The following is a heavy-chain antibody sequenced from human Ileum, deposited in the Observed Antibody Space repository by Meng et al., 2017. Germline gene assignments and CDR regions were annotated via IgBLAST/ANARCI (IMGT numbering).Heavy chain of an antibody. CDR2: ISQDGSNK. D-gene: IGHD5-18*01. Sequence: GESLKISCAASRFTFSSYTMHWVRQAPGKGLEWVSAISQDGSNKHYADAVKGRFTISRDNSKNTLYLPMNSLRAEDTAVYYCAKGRRQLWSTIDYWGQGALVTVSS. V-gene: IGHV3-30*04. CDR1: RFTFSSYT. J-gene: IGHJ4*02. CDR3: AKGRRQLWSTIDY.